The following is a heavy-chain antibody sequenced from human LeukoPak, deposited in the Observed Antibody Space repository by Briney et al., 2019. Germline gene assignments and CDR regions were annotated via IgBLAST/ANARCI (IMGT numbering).Heavy chain of an antibody. Sequence: SETLSLTCTVSGGSISSSSYYWGWIRQPPGKGLEWIGSIYYSGSTYYNPSLKSRVTISVDTSKNQFSLKLSSVTAADTAVYYCARHGGFDFDSWGQGTLVTVSS. CDR2: IYYSGST. CDR1: GGSISSSSYY. J-gene: IGHJ4*02. CDR3: ARHGGFDFDS. V-gene: IGHV4-39*01. D-gene: IGHD3-16*01.